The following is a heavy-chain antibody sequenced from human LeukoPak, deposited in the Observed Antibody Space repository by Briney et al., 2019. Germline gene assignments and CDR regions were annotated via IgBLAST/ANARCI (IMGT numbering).Heavy chain of an antibody. CDR1: GFTFSSYW. CDR3: ARPPHNDDAFDI. V-gene: IGHV3-74*01. D-gene: IGHD2-8*01. CDR2: INSDGSST. Sequence: PGGSLRLSCAASGFTFSSYWMHWVRQAPGKGLVWVSRINSDGSSTSYADSVKGRFTISRDNAKNTLYLQMNSLRAEDTAVYYCARPPHNDDAFDIWGQGTMVTVSS. J-gene: IGHJ3*02.